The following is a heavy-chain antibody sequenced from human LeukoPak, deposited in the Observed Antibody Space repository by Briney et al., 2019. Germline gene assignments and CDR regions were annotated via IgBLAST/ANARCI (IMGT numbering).Heavy chain of an antibody. CDR3: ARESGNH. D-gene: IGHD1-26*01. Sequence: ASVKVSCKASGYTFTSYDMNWVRQATGQGLEWMGWMNPNTDNTGSAQKFQGRVTMTRDTSISTAYMELSSLRSEDTAVYYCARESGNHWRQGTQVTVSS. J-gene: IGHJ5*02. V-gene: IGHV1-8*01. CDR1: GYTFTSYD. CDR2: MNPNTDNT.